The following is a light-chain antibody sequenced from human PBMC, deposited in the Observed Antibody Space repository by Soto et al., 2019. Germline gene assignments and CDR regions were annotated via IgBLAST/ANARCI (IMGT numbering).Light chain of an antibody. J-gene: IGKJ3*01. CDR3: QQYGRSSLT. CDR1: ESVTSNY. CDR2: GAS. Sequence: EIVLTQSPGTLSLSPGERATLSCGASESVTSNYLAWYQQKPGQAPRLLIFGASTRATGIPDRFSGSGSGTDFTLTISRLDPEDFAVYYCQQYGRSSLTFGPGTKVDIK. V-gene: IGKV3-20*01.